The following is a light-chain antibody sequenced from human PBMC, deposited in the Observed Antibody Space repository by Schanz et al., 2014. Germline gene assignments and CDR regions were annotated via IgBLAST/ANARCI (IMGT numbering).Light chain of an antibody. CDR2: GDN. CDR3: SSYTSSSTLV. V-gene: IGLV2-14*02. CDR1: ATDIGGTYL. Sequence: QSALTQPASVSASPGQSITISCTGTATDIGGTYLVSWYQQNPGEAPKLLILGDNHRPSGVSNRFSGSKSANTASLTISGLQAEDEADYYCSSYTSSSTLVFGGGTKLT. J-gene: IGLJ2*01.